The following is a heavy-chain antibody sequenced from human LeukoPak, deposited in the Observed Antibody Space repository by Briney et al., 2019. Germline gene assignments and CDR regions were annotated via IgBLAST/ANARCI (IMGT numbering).Heavy chain of an antibody. J-gene: IGHJ4*02. Sequence: GGSLRLSCAASGFTFSSYAMSWVRQAPGKGLEWVAVISYDGSNKYYADSVKGRFTISRDNSKNTLYLQMNSLRAEDTAVYYCAKDQKTARIAAAGSDYWGQGTLVTVSS. CDR2: ISYDGSNK. CDR3: AKDQKTARIAAAGSDY. V-gene: IGHV3-30*18. D-gene: IGHD6-13*01. CDR1: GFTFSSYA.